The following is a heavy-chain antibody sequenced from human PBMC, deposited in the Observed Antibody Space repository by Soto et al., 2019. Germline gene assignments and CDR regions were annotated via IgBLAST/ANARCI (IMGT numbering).Heavy chain of an antibody. V-gene: IGHV3-30*03. D-gene: IGHD3-10*01. CDR3: ATEYELGEPQSPFFDY. J-gene: IGHJ4*01. CDR2: ISYDGTNK. CDR1: GFTFSSYG. Sequence: GGSLRLSCAASGFTFSSYGMHWVRQAPGKGLEWVAVISYDGTNKYYEDSVKGRFTISRDNSKNTLYLQMISLRAEDTAVYYCATEYELGEPQSPFFDYWGHGTLVTVSS.